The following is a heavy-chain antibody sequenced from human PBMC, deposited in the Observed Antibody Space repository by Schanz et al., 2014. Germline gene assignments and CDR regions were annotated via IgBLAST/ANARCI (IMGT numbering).Heavy chain of an antibody. CDR3: VRDILHRVYDSGSP. J-gene: IGHJ5*02. D-gene: IGHD3-10*01. CDR2: ISGGGGTT. Sequence: EVHLLESGGGLVPPGGSLRLSCAASGFNFSDYAMCWVRQAPGKGLEWVSAISGGGGTTYYTDSVKGRFTISRDNSKNSLFLHMNSLRAEDTAVYYCVRDILHRVYDSGSPWGQGTLVTVSS. CDR1: GFNFSDYA. V-gene: IGHV3-23*01.